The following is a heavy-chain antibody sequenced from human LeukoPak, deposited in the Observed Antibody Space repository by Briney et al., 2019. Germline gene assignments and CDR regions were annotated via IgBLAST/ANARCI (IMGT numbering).Heavy chain of an antibody. J-gene: IGHJ6*04. Sequence: SETLSLTCAVYGGSFSGYYWSWIRQPPGKWLEWIGEINHSGSTNYNPSLKSRVTISVDTSKNQFSLKLSSVTAADTAVYYCARRYYHYYGMDVWGKGTTVTVSS. CDR1: GGSFSGYY. CDR2: INHSGST. V-gene: IGHV4-34*01. CDR3: ARRYYHYYGMDV.